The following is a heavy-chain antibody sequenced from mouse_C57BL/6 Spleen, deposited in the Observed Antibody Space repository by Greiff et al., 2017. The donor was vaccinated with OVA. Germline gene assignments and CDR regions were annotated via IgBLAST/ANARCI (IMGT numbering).Heavy chain of an antibody. V-gene: IGHV1-64*01. CDR2: IHPNSGST. CDR1: GYTFTSYW. CDR3: ARCPLYYDYDEPFAY. D-gene: IGHD2-4*01. Sequence: VQLQQPGAELVKPGASVKLSCKASGYTFTSYWMHWVKQRPGQGLEWIGMIHPNSGSTNYNEKFKSKATLTVDKSSSTAYMQLSSLTSEDSAVYYCARCPLYYDYDEPFAYWGQGTLVTVSA. J-gene: IGHJ3*01.